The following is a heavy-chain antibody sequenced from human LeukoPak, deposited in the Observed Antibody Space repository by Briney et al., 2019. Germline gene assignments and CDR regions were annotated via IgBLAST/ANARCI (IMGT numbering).Heavy chain of an antibody. D-gene: IGHD3-3*01. CDR3: AREMRSITIFGVVTSDPGAFDY. V-gene: IGHV3-30*01. CDR2: ISYDGSNK. J-gene: IGHJ4*02. CDR1: GFTFSSYA. Sequence: GRSLGLSCAASGFTFSSYAMHWVRQAPGKGLEWVAVISYDGSNKYYADSVKGRFTISRDNSKNTLYLQMNGLRAEDTAVYYCAREMRSITIFGVVTSDPGAFDYWGQGTLVTVSS.